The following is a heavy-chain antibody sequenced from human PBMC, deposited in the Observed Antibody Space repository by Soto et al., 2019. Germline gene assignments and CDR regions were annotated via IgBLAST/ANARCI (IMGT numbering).Heavy chain of an antibody. CDR3: ARGRYCLTGRCFPNWFDS. CDR1: GNSISTVDYF. CDR2: IYKISTT. V-gene: IGHV4-30-4*01. D-gene: IGHD2-15*01. Sequence: IVALTCSVSGNSISTVDYFWAWVRQPPGPRLEYIGYIYKISTTYYNPSFESRVAISLDTSKSQFSLNVTSLTAADTAVYFCARGRYCLTGRCFPNWFDSWGQGTLVTVSS. J-gene: IGHJ5*01.